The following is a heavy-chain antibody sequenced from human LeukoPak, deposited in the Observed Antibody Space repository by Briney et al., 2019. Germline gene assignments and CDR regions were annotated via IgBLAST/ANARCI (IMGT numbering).Heavy chain of an antibody. V-gene: IGHV3-23*01. D-gene: IGHD3-9*01. CDR2: ISGSGGST. Sequence: GGSLRLSCAASGFTFSSYAMSWVGQAPGKGLEWVSAISGSGGSTYYADSVKGRLTISRDNSKNTLYLQMNSLRAEDTAVYYCAKPAGYYDILTGYLPFDYWGQGTLVTVSS. CDR1: GFTFSSYA. J-gene: IGHJ4*02. CDR3: AKPAGYYDILTGYLPFDY.